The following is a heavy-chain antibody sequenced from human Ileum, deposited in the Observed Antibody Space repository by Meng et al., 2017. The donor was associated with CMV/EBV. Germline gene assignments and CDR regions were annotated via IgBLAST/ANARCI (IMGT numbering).Heavy chain of an antibody. D-gene: IGHD1-26*01. Sequence: SETLSLTCTVSGGSISRYYWNWIRQPPGKGLEWIGSIYHSGSTYYNPSLKSRVTISVDTSKNQFSLKLSSGTAADTAVYYCAREMVSGSGSNYVLGTRTGLDYWGQGTLVTVSS. CDR3: AREMVSGSGSNYVLGTRTGLDY. J-gene: IGHJ4*02. CDR1: GGSISRYY. V-gene: IGHV4-38-2*02. CDR2: IYHSGST.